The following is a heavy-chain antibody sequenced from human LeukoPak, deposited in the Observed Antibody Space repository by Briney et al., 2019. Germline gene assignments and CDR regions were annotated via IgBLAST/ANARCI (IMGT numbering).Heavy chain of an antibody. J-gene: IGHJ4*02. V-gene: IGHV1-69*10. D-gene: IGHD6-19*01. CDR1: GYTFTSYG. Sequence: SVKVSCKASGYTFTSYGISWVRQAPGQGLEWMGWIIPILGIANYAQKFQGRVTITADKSTSTAYMELSSLRSEDTAVYYCARNMYSSGGDYWGQGTLVTVSS. CDR3: ARNMYSSGGDY. CDR2: IIPILGIA.